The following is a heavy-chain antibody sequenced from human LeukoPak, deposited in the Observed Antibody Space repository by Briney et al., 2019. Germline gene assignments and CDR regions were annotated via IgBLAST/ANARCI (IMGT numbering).Heavy chain of an antibody. J-gene: IGHJ6*03. CDR3: ARGQGSSSWYGDYYYYYMDV. CDR2: IYHSGST. Sequence: SETLSLTCAVSGGSISSGGYSWSWIRQPPGKGLEWIGYIYHSGSTNYNPSLKSRVTISVDTSKNHFSLKLSSVTAADTAVYYCARGQGSSSWYGDYYYYYMDVWGKGTTVTVSS. CDR1: GGSISSGGYS. V-gene: IGHV4-30-2*01. D-gene: IGHD6-13*01.